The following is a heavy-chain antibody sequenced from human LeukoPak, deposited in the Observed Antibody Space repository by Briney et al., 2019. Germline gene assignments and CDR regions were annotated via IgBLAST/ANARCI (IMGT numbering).Heavy chain of an antibody. CDR3: ARAVAGTSFMDV. CDR1: GASISSGSYC. V-gene: IGHV4-61*10. J-gene: IGHJ6*03. Sequence: SETLSLTCTVSGASISSGSYCWSWIRQPAGKGLEWIGHIHISGSTNYNPSLKSRVTISVDTSKNQFSLKLSSVTAADTAVYYCARAVAGTSFMDVWGKGTTVTVSS. D-gene: IGHD6-19*01. CDR2: IHISGST.